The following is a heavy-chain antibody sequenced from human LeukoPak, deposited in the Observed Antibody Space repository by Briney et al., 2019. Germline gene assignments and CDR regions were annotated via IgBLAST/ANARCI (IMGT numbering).Heavy chain of an antibody. CDR1: GGSISSSNW. Sequence: PSGTLSLTCAVPGGSISSSNWWSWVRQPPGKGLEWIGEIYHSGSTNYNPSLKSRVTISVDKSKNQFSLKLSSVTAADTAVYYCGRHANGDSSAAFDLWGQGTMVFVSS. D-gene: IGHD2-8*01. J-gene: IGHJ3*01. CDR2: IYHSGST. CDR3: GRHANGDSSAAFDL. V-gene: IGHV4-4*02.